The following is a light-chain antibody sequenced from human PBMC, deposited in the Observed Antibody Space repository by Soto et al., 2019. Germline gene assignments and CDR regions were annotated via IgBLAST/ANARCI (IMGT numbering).Light chain of an antibody. J-gene: IGLJ1*01. CDR2: NVN. CDR1: SSDVGRHNA. Sequence: QSALTQPASVSGSPGQSITISCSGTSSDVGRHNAVSWYQQHPGKVPQLMIYNVNIRPSGISDRFSASKSGNMASLTISGLQAEEEADYYCSSYRVGGSYVFGTGTKLTVL. CDR3: SSYRVGGSYV. V-gene: IGLV2-14*03.